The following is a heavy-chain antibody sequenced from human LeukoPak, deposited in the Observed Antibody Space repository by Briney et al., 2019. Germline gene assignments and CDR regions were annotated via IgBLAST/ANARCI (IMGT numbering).Heavy chain of an antibody. D-gene: IGHD2-15*01. CDR1: GFTFSSYS. Sequence: GGSLRLSCAASGFTFSSYSMNWVRQAPGKGREWVSSISSSSSYIYYADSVKGRFTISRDNAKNSLYLQMNSLRAKDTAVYYCARGSDCSGGSCYLLAWWGQGTLVTVSS. V-gene: IGHV3-21*01. CDR3: ARGSDCSGGSCYLLAW. CDR2: ISSSSSYI. J-gene: IGHJ4*02.